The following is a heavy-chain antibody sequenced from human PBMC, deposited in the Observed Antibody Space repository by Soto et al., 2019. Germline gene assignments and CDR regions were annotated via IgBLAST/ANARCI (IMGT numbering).Heavy chain of an antibody. Sequence: GGSLRLSCAASGFTFSSYAMSWVRQAPGRGLEWVTTISISGDSTYYADSVKGRFTISRDNSKNTLYLQMNSLRAEDTAVYYCAKKGDRVVVVVPAAHPFDYWGQGTLVTVSS. CDR3: AKKGDRVVVVVPAAHPFDY. CDR1: GFTFSSYA. V-gene: IGHV3-23*01. J-gene: IGHJ4*02. CDR2: ISISGDST. D-gene: IGHD2-2*01.